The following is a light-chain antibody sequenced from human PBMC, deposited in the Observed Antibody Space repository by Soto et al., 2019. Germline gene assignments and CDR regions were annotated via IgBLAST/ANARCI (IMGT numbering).Light chain of an antibody. Sequence: ETVMTQSPVTLSVSPGDTATLSCRASQRVSNHFAWYQQKPGQAPRLLIYAASTRAAGVPSRFSGSGSATEFILTISSLQPDDFATYHCQHYGGVWTFGQGTMVDIK. CDR3: QHYGGVWT. J-gene: IGKJ1*01. CDR2: AAS. V-gene: IGKV3-15*01. CDR1: QRVSNH.